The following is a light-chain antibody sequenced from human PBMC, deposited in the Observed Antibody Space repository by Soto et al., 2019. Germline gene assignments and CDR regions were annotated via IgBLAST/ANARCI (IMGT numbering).Light chain of an antibody. CDR2: AAS. Sequence: EIVMTQSPVTLSVSPGERATLSCRASQSVSSNLAWYQQKPGQAPRLLIYAASTRATGIPARFSGSGSGTEFTLTISSLQSEDFAFYYCQQYNKWPLFTFGPGTKVDIK. J-gene: IGKJ3*01. CDR3: QQYNKWPLFT. V-gene: IGKV3-15*01. CDR1: QSVSSN.